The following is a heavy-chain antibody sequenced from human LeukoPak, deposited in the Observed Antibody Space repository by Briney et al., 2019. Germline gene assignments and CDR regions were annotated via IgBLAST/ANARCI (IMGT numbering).Heavy chain of an antibody. J-gene: IGHJ4*02. D-gene: IGHD6-19*01. CDR2: IKQDGSEK. CDR1: GFTFSRYW. V-gene: IGHV3-7*01. Sequence: QTGGSLRLSCAASGFTFSRYWMSWVRQAPGKGLEWVANIKQDGSEKYYVDSVKGRFTISRDNAKNLMYLQMDSLRAEDTAVYHCARIGYSSSSFDYWGQGTLVTVSS. CDR3: ARIGYSSSSFDY.